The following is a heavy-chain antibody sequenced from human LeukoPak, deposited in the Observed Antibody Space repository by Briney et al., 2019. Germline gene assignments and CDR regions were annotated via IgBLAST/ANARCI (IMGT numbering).Heavy chain of an antibody. CDR1: GGSFSGYY. CDR2: INPSGST. CDR3: ARGQGRDGYNGILEY. D-gene: IGHD5-24*01. V-gene: IGHV4-34*01. Sequence: SETLSLTCAVYGGSFSGYYWTWIRQPPGKGLEWIGEINPSGSTNYNPSLKSRVTISVDTPKNQFPLKLRSVTAADTAVFYCARGQGRDGYNGILEYWGQGALVTVSS. J-gene: IGHJ4*02.